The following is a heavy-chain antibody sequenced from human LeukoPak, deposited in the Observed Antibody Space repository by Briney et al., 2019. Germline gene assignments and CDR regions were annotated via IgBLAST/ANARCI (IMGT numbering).Heavy chain of an antibody. Sequence: ASVKVSCTASGYTFTGYYMHWVRQAPGQGLEWMGWINPKSGDTKYAQKFQGRVTMTRDTSISTAYMELSRLRSDDTAVYYCARSRDGYNYYFDYWGQGTLVTVSS. D-gene: IGHD5-24*01. J-gene: IGHJ4*02. V-gene: IGHV1-2*02. CDR3: ARSRDGYNYYFDY. CDR1: GYTFTGYY. CDR2: INPKSGDT.